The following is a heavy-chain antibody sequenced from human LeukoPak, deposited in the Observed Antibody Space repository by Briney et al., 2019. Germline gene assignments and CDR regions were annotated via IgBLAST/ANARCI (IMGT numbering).Heavy chain of an antibody. CDR3: ARDYVWGSSESDY. J-gene: IGHJ4*02. D-gene: IGHD7-27*01. CDR2: ISGSGGST. CDR1: GFTFSSYA. V-gene: IGHV3-23*01. Sequence: GGSLRLSCAASGFTFSSYAMSWVRQAPGKGLEWVSAISGSGGSTYYADSVKGRFTISRDDAKNSLYLHMNSLRVEDTAIYYCARDYVWGSSESDYWGQGTLVTVSS.